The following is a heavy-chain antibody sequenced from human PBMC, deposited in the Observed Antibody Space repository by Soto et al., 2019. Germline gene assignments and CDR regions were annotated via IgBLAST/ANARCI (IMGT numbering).Heavy chain of an antibody. D-gene: IGHD3-3*01. CDR3: ARDRNYFCQGGANWFDL. J-gene: IGHJ5*02. CDR1: GYSFARYG. Sequence: LQSAAELRSPGASVKVSCKTSGYSFARYGVSWVRQAPGQGLEWLGWISGFNGKTEYSQTLRDRVTLTTDTSTGTAYFELRRLKSDDTAIYYCARDRNYFCQGGANWFDLWGQGTLVTVSS. V-gene: IGHV1-18*01. CDR2: ISGFNGKT.